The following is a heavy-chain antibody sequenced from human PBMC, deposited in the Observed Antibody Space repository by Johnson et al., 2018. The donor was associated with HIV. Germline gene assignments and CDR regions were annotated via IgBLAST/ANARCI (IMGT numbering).Heavy chain of an antibody. D-gene: IGHD4-17*01. Sequence: QVQLVESGGGLIQPGGSLRLSCAASGFTFTIYTMHWVRQAPGKGLAWVAIISYDGSNTFYVASVKGRFTISRDSSKNTLYLQMNSLRAEDMAVYYCARVGNGDYGWSFDIWGQGTTVTISS. CDR1: GFTFTIYT. CDR3: ARVGNGDYGWSFDI. V-gene: IGHV3-30*14. CDR2: ISYDGSNT. J-gene: IGHJ3*02.